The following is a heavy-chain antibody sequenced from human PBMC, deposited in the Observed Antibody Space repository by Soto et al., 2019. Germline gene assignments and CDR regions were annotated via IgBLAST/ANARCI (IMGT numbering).Heavy chain of an antibody. CDR3: ARGRYGDF. Sequence: QVHLVQSGAEVKKPGASVKVSCKASGYTFTSYGITWVRQAPGQGLEWMGWISAHNGNTAYAQKLQGRVIVTRDTSTSKAYMELRSLRSDDTSVYYCARGRYGDFWGHGAVVTVSS. D-gene: IGHD1-20*01. CDR2: ISAHNGNT. J-gene: IGHJ4*01. CDR1: GYTFTSYG. V-gene: IGHV1-18*01.